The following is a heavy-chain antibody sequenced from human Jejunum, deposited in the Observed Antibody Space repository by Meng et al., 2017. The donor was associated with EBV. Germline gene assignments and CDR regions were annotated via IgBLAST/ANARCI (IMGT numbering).Heavy chain of an antibody. V-gene: IGHV4-4*02. J-gene: IGHJ4*02. CDR3: VRGGDYCLVY. CDR1: GDSIDSRNW. D-gene: IGHD2-21*02. CDR2: IYYSGST. Sequence: HVPAAVWGPGLLKPSGPLSLICAVSGDSIDSRNWGSWVRQSPERGLEWIGEIYYSGSTNYNPSLKSRVTILVDRSENHFSLHLSSVTAADTAVYYCVRGGDYCLVYWGQGTLVTVSS.